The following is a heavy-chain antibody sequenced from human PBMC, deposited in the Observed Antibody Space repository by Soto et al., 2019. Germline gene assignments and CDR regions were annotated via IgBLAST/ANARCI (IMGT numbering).Heavy chain of an antibody. V-gene: IGHV1-18*01. CDR3: ARGYYDSSGYATSDAFDI. CDR1: GFTFSNYG. Sequence: ASVKVSCKASGFTFSNYGLNWVRQAPGQGLEWMGWVSANNVHTNNAQNLQGRVSMTTDTSTSTAYMELRGLRFDDTAVYYCARGYYDSSGYATSDAFDIWGQGTRVTVSS. CDR2: VSANNVHT. D-gene: IGHD3-22*01. J-gene: IGHJ3*02.